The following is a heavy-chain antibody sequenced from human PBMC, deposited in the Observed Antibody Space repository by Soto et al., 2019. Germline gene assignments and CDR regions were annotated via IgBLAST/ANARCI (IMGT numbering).Heavy chain of an antibody. J-gene: IGHJ4*02. CDR1: GFTFSSHY. CDR3: ARWLYSSGGWGIDY. V-gene: IGHV3-7*04. CDR2: IRSDGSTT. D-gene: IGHD2-15*01. Sequence: GGSLRLSCVASGFTFSSHYMTWVRQGPGQGLEWVANIRSDGSTTYNVDSVKGRFTISRDNAKSSVFLQMNTLRVEDTAVYYCARWLYSSGGWGIDYWGQGS.